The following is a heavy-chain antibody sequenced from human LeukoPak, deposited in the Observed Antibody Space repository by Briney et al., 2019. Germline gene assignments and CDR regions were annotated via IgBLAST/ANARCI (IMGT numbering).Heavy chain of an antibody. CDR1: GFTFDDYG. V-gene: IGHV3-20*04. J-gene: IGHJ4*02. CDR3: ARVDYYDSSGYYFDY. D-gene: IGHD3-22*01. Sequence: GGPLRLSCAPSGFTFDDYGMIWLPQAPGKGLECVSGINWNGGSTGYADSVKGRFTISRDNAKNSLYLQMNNLRAEDTALYYCARVDYYDSSGYYFDYWGQGTLVTVSS. CDR2: INWNGGST.